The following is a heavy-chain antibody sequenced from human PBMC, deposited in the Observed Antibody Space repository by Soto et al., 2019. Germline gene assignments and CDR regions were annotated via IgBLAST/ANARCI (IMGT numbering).Heavy chain of an antibody. V-gene: IGHV3-21*01. CDR2: ISSSSSYI. J-gene: IGHJ3*02. CDR3: AGDRSRYYYDSSGYYQISDAFDI. CDR1: GFTFSSYS. D-gene: IGHD3-22*01. Sequence: LRLSCAASGFTFSSYSMNWVRQAPGKVLEWVSSISSSSSYIYYADSVKGRFTISRDNAKNSLYLQMNSLRAEDTAVYYCAGDRSRYYYDSSGYYQISDAFDIWGQGTMVT.